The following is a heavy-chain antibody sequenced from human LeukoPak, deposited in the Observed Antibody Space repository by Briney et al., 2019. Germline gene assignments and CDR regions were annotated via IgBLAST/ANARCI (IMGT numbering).Heavy chain of an antibody. CDR1: GYTFTGYY. CDR2: INPNSGGT. J-gene: IGHJ4*02. Sequence: EASVKVSCKASGYTFTGYYMHWVRQAPGQGLEWMGWINPNSGGTNYAQKFQDRVTMTRDTSISTAYMELSRLRSDDTAVYYCASRKKNCGGDCLPFDYWGQGTLVTVSS. CDR3: ASRKKNCGGDCLPFDY. V-gene: IGHV1-2*02. D-gene: IGHD2-21*02.